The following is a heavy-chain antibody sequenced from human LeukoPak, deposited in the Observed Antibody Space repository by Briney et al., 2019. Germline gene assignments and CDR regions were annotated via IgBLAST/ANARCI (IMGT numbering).Heavy chain of an antibody. Sequence: GESLRLSCAGSGFTFSSYSMNWVRQAPGKGLEWVSSISTSSLYIYYADSVKGRFTISRDNAKKSMYLQMNSLRAEDTAVYYCARDRNYYDSSPANAFDIWGQGTMVTVSS. CDR3: ARDRNYYDSSPANAFDI. J-gene: IGHJ3*02. CDR2: ISTSSLYI. D-gene: IGHD3-22*01. CDR1: GFTFSSYS. V-gene: IGHV3-21*01.